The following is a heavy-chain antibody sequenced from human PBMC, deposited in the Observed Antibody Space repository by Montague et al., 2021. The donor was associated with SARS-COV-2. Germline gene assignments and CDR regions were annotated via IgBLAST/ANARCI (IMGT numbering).Heavy chain of an antibody. CDR3: ARYGSYFEH. CDR1: GGSIRSYY. Sequence: TLSLTCTVSGGSIRSYYWSWIRQTPGKGLEWIGYIYYDGSTNYNPSLKSRVTMSVDSSKNQFSLRLSSVTAADTAVYYCARYGSYFEHWGQGTLVTVSS. V-gene: IGHV4-59*03. J-gene: IGHJ4*02. CDR2: IYYDGST. D-gene: IGHD1-26*01.